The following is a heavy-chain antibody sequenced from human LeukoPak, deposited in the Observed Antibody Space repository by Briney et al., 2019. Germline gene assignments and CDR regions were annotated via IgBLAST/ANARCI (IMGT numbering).Heavy chain of an antibody. CDR1: GFTFSSYG. CDR2: IRYDGSNK. V-gene: IGHV3-30*02. D-gene: IGHD3-22*01. J-gene: IGHJ6*03. Sequence: PGGSLRLSCAASGFTFSSYGMHWVRQAPRKGLAWVAFIRYDGSNKYYADSVKGRFTISRDNSKNSLYLQMNSLRAEDTAVYYCAKGLGSSGYYHYYYYMDVWGKGTTVTVSS. CDR3: AKGLGSSGYYHYYYYMDV.